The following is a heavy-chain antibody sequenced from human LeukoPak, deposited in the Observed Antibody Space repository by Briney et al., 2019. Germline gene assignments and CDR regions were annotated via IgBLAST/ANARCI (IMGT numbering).Heavy chain of an antibody. D-gene: IGHD3-16*01. CDR1: GFTFSSYA. Sequence: PGGSLRLSCAASGFTFSSYAMHWVRQAPGKGLEWVAVISHDGSNKYYADSVKGRFTISRDNSKNTLYLQMNSLRAEDTAVYYCARGGAYYDYVWGSYDFDYWGQGTLVTVSS. CDR2: ISHDGSNK. J-gene: IGHJ4*02. V-gene: IGHV3-30*01. CDR3: ARGGAYYDYVWGSYDFDY.